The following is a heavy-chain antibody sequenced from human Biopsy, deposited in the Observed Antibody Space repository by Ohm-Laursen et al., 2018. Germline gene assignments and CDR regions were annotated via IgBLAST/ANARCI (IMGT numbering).Heavy chain of an antibody. Sequence: SLRLSCTASGFTFTSYAMHWVRQAPGKGLEWVAVISYDGSGEYYADSLQGRFIISRDNPKNTVDLQMNSLRAEDTAVYFCAKCTTGGSNYYFHHCGQGTLVTVSS. D-gene: IGHD1-1*01. CDR3: AKCTTGGSNYYFHH. J-gene: IGHJ4*02. CDR1: GFTFTSYA. V-gene: IGHV3-30*18. CDR2: ISYDGSGE.